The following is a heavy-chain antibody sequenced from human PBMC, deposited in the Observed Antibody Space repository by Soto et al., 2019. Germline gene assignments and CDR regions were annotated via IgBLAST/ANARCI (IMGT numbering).Heavy chain of an antibody. D-gene: IGHD1-20*01. CDR2: ISAYNGNT. Sequence: ASVKVSCKASGYTFTSYGISWVRQAPGQGLEWMGWISAYNGNTNYAQKLQGRVTMTTDTSTSTAYMELRSLRSDDTAVYYCAREWVTGTAWLFRYYYMDVWGKGTTVTVSS. J-gene: IGHJ6*03. CDR3: AREWVTGTAWLFRYYYMDV. CDR1: GYTFTSYG. V-gene: IGHV1-18*01.